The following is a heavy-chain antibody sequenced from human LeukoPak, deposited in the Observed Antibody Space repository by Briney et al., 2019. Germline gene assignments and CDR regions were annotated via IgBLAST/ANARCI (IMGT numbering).Heavy chain of an antibody. CDR2: INPNSGGT. Sequence: GASVKVSCKASGYTFTGYYMHWVRQAPGQGLEWMGWINPNSGGTNYAQKFQGRVTMTRDTSISTAYMELSRLRSDDTAVYYCAREGINRVRGVPFDIWGQGTMVTVSS. J-gene: IGHJ3*02. CDR3: AREGINRVRGVPFDI. D-gene: IGHD3-10*01. V-gene: IGHV1-2*02. CDR1: GYTFTGYY.